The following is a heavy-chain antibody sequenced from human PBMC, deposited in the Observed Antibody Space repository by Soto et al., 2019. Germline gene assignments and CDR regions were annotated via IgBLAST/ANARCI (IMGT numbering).Heavy chain of an antibody. V-gene: IGHV5-51*01. CDR2: IYPGDSDT. CDR3: ARHSGPLYCSGGSCHFDY. D-gene: IGHD2-15*01. CDR1: GYSFTSYW. J-gene: IGHJ4*02. Sequence: PGESLKISCKGSGYSFTSYWIGWVRQMPGKGLEWMGIIYPGDSDTRYSPSFQGQVTISADKSISTAYLQWSSLKASDTAMYYWARHSGPLYCSGGSCHFDYWGQGTLVTVSS.